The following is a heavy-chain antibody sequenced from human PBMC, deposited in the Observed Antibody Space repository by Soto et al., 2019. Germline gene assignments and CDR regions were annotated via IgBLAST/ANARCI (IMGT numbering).Heavy chain of an antibody. Sequence: QVYLQESGPGLVKPSATLSLTCSVSGGSLSFNYWSWIRQVPRKGLEWLGYIFYSGNSNYNPSLKSRVTISIDTSKNQFSLNLSSLTTADTAVYYCARGRGNFDFWGQGTLVTVSS. V-gene: IGHV4-59*01. CDR1: GGSLSFNY. CDR2: IFYSGNS. CDR3: ARGRGNFDF. D-gene: IGHD3-10*01. J-gene: IGHJ4*02.